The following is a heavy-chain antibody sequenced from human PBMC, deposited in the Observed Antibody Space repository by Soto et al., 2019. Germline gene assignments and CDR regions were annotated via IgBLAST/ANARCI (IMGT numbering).Heavy chain of an antibody. V-gene: IGHV3-23*01. CDR2: ISGSGGST. D-gene: IGHD1-1*01. J-gene: IGHJ3*02. CDR3: VLAARERLRPFDAFDI. Sequence: EVQLLESGGGLVQPGGSLRLSCAASGFTFSSYGMSWVRQAPGKGLEWVSAISGSGGSTYYADSVKGRFTISRDNSKNTLYLQMNSLRAEDTAVYYCVLAARERLRPFDAFDIWGQGTMVTVSS. CDR1: GFTFSSYG.